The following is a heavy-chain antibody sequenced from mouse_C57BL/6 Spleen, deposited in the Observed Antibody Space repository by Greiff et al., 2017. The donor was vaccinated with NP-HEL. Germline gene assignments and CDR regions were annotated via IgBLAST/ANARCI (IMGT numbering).Heavy chain of an antibody. J-gene: IGHJ1*03. CDR3: ARRRNYGYFDV. V-gene: IGHV1-50*01. Sequence: QVQLKQPGAELVKPGASVKLSCKASGYTFTSYWMQWVKQRPGQGLEWIGEIDPSDSYTNYNQKFKGKATLTVDTSSSTAYMQLSSLTSEDSAVYYCARRRNYGYFDVWGTGTTVTVSS. CDR2: IDPSDSYT. CDR1: GYTFTSYW.